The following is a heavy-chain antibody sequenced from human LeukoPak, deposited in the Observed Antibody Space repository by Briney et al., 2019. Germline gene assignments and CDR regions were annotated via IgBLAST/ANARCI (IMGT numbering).Heavy chain of an antibody. CDR2: IYYSGST. Sequence: PSETLSLTCTASGGSISNYYWSWIRQPPGKGLEWIGSIYYSGSTYYNPSLKSRVTISVDTSKNQFSLKLSSVTAADTAVYYCARDQVKRLFYFDYWGQGTLVTVSS. V-gene: IGHV4-59*05. CDR1: GGSISNYY. J-gene: IGHJ4*02. CDR3: ARDQVKRLFYFDY. D-gene: IGHD4/OR15-4a*01.